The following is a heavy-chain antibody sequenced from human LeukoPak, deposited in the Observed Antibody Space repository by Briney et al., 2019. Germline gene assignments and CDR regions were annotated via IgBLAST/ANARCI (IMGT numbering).Heavy chain of an antibody. D-gene: IGHD4-23*01. V-gene: IGHV4-4*07. CDR1: GGSISSYY. CDR2: IYTSGST. J-gene: IGHJ4*02. CDR3: AGSDFDYGGNRPVDY. Sequence: PSETLSLTCTVSGGSISSYYWSWIRQPAGKGLEWIGRIYTSGSTNYNPSLKSRVTMSVDTSKNQFSLKLSPVTAADTAVYYCAGSDFDYGGNRPVDYWGQGTLVTVSS.